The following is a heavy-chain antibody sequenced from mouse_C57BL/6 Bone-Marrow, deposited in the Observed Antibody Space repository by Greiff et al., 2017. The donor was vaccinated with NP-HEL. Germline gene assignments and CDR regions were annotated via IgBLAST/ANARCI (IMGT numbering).Heavy chain of an antibody. CDR1: GFTFSSYG. D-gene: IGHD2-4*01. J-gene: IGHJ3*01. CDR2: ISSGGSYT. V-gene: IGHV5-6*02. CDR3: ASLYDYDVAWFAY. Sequence: DVMLVESGGDLVKPGGSLKLSCAASGFTFSSYGMSWVRQTPDKRLEWVATISSGGSYTYYPDSVKGRFTLSRDNAKNTLYLHMSSLKSEDTAMYYCASLYDYDVAWFAYWGQGTLVTVSA.